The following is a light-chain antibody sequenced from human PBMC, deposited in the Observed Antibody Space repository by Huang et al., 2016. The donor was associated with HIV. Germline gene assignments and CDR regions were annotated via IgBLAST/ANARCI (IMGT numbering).Light chain of an antibody. CDR2: DAS. V-gene: IGKV3D-20*01. CDR1: QSVSTNS. CDR3: QQYGSSPRT. J-gene: IGKJ2*01. Sequence: EIVLMQSPATLSLSPGERAPSSCGATQSVSTNSFAWSQPKPGLAPRLLIYDASSRGTVIPDRCSGSGAWTDFTLTSSRLEPEDFAVYYCQQYGSSPRTFGQGTKLEIK.